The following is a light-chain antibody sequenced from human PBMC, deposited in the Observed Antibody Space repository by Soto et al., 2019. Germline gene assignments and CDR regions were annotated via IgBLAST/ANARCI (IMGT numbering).Light chain of an antibody. J-gene: IGLJ1*01. CDR1: SSDVGSYNL. V-gene: IGLV2-23*01. Sequence: VLTQPASVSGSPGQSITISCTGTSSDVGSYNLVSWYQQHPGKAPKLMIYEGSKRPSGVSNRFSGSKSGNTASLTISGLQAEDEADYYCCSYAGSSTLVFGTGTKVTVL. CDR2: EGS. CDR3: CSYAGSSTLV.